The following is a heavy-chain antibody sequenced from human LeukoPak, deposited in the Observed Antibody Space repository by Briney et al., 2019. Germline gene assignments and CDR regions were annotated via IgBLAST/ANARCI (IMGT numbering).Heavy chain of an antibody. V-gene: IGHV3-72*01. CDR2: SRNKANSYTT. CDR3: AKRVDVSMDRGVIIPFFDY. CDR1: GFTFSDHY. J-gene: IGHJ4*02. Sequence: GGSLRLSCAASGFTFSDHYMDWVRQAPGKGLEWVGRSRNKANSYTTEYAASVKGRFIISRDDSKNSLYLQMNSLKTEDTAVYYCAKRVDVSMDRGVIIPFFDYWGQGTLVTVSS. D-gene: IGHD3-10*01.